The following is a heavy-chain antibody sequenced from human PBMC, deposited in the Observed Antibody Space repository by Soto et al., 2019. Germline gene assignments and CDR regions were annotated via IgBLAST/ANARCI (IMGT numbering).Heavy chain of an antibody. CDR2: ISHSGST. CDR1: GGSTSSGGYS. J-gene: IGHJ4*02. CDR3: ARGGLLPDY. Sequence: QLQLQESGSGLVKHSQTLSLTCAVSGGSTSSGGYSWSWLRQPPGKGLEWIGYISHSGSTYYNPSLKSRVTISVDTSKNQFSLRLSSVTAADTAVYYCARGGLLPDYWRQGTLVTVSS. V-gene: IGHV4-30-2*01. D-gene: IGHD6-19*01.